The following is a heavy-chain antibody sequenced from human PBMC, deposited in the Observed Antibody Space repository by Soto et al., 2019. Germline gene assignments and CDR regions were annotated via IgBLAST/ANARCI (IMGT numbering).Heavy chain of an antibody. V-gene: IGHV4-34*01. CDR3: ARVGLIYGGYLDY. CDR2: INHSGST. D-gene: IGHD2-15*01. J-gene: IGHJ4*02. Sequence: SETLSLTCAVYGGSFSGYYWSWIRQPPGKGLEWIGEINHSGSTNYNPSLKSRVTISVDTSKNQFSLKLSSVTAADTAVYYCARVGLIYGGYLDYWGQGTLVTVSS. CDR1: GGSFSGYY.